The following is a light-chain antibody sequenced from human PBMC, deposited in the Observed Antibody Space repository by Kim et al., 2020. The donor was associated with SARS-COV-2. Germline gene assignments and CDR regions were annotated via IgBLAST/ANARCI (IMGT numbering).Light chain of an antibody. CDR3: QQFYTYPIT. CDR1: QSIYSY. J-gene: IGKJ5*01. Sequence: ASVGDRVNITCRASQSIYSYLAWYQQKPGNVPKILIYKASTLESGVPSRFSGSESGTEFTLTISSLQPDDFATYYCQQFYTYPITFGQGTRLEI. V-gene: IGKV1-5*03. CDR2: KAS.